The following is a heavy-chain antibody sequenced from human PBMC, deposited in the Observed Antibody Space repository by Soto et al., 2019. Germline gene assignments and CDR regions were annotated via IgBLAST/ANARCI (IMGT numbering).Heavy chain of an antibody. J-gene: IGHJ3*02. CDR1: GFTFSNAW. D-gene: IGHD3-10*01. CDR2: IKSKTVGRTT. CDR3: TTDFRGRGRDAFDI. V-gene: IGHV3-15*01. Sequence: GGSLRLSCAASGFTFSNAWMSWVRQAPGKGLEWVGRIKSKTVGRTTDYAAPEKGRFTISSDDAKNTLYLQMNRLKTEATAVYDCTTDFRGRGRDAFDIWGQGTMVTVSS.